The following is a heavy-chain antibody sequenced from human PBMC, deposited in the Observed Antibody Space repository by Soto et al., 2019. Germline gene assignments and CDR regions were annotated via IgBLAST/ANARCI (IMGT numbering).Heavy chain of an antibody. J-gene: IGHJ5*02. CDR2: ISYDGSNK. D-gene: IGHD4-4*01. V-gene: IGHV3-30*18. CDR1: GFTFSSYG. CDR3: AKGAHYSNWFDP. Sequence: QVQLVESGGGVVQPGRSLRLSCAASGFTFSSYGMHWVRQAPGKGLEWVAVISYDGSNKYYADSVKGRFTISRDNSKNTLYLQMNSLRAEDTAVYYCAKGAHYSNWFDPWGQGTLVTVSS.